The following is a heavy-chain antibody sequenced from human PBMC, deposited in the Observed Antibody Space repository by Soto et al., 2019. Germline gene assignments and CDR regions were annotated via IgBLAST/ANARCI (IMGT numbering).Heavy chain of an antibody. D-gene: IGHD1-26*01. CDR1: GYTFASYG. J-gene: IGHJ5*02. V-gene: IGHV1-18*01. Sequence: QVQLVQSGAEVKEPGASVKVSFKAYGYTFASYGINWVRQAHGRGLEWMGWISGYNGNTKYAQKFQGRVTVTTDTSTSTGYMELRSLRSDDTAVYYCARDGILGTTQGSWFDPWGQGTLVTVSS. CDR2: ISGYNGNT. CDR3: ARDGILGTTQGSWFDP.